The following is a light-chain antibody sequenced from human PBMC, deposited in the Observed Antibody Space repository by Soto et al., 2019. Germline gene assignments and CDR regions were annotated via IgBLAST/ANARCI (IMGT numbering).Light chain of an antibody. CDR1: QSISSY. V-gene: IGKV1-39*01. Sequence: DIQMTQSPSSLSASVGDRVTITCRASQSISSYLNWYQQKPGKAPKLLIYAASSLQSGVPSRFSGSGSGTDFTLTISSLXXXXXXXXYCQQSYSTPPTFGQGTKVEIK. CDR2: AAS. CDR3: QQSYSTPPT. J-gene: IGKJ1*01.